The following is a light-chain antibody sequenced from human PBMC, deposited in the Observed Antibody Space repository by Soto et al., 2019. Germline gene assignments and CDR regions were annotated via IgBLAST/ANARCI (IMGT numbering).Light chain of an antibody. J-gene: IGLJ2*01. V-gene: IGLV2-14*01. CDR3: SAYTISSAPV. Sequence: QSALTQPASVSGSPGQSITISCTGTSSDVGGYNYVSWYQQHPGKAPKLMIYDVNNRPSGVSNRFSGSKSGNTASLTISGLQAEDEADYYCSAYTISSAPVFGGGTKVTVL. CDR1: SSDVGGYNY. CDR2: DVN.